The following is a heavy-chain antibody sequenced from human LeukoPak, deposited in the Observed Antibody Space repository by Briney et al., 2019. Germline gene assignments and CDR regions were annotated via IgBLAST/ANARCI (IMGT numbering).Heavy chain of an antibody. CDR3: ARGYGSGRENWFDP. CDR1: GYTFTGYY. J-gene: IGHJ5*02. CDR2: INPNSGGT. V-gene: IGHV1-2*02. D-gene: IGHD3-10*01. Sequence: ASVKVSCKASGYTFTGYYMHWVRQAPGHGLEWMGWINPNSGGTNYAQKFQGRVTMTRDTSISTAYMELSRLRSDDTAVYYCARGYGSGRENWFDPWGQGTLVTVSS.